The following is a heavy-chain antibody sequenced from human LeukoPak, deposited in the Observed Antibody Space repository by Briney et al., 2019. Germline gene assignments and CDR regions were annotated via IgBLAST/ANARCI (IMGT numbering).Heavy chain of an antibody. CDR2: FYYGGSS. Sequence: PSETLSLTCSVSGGSISSHYWTWIRQPPGKGLEWIGYFYYGGSSNYNSSLKSRVTISVDKSKNQFSLKLSSVTAADTAVYYCAREPQYYYDSSGYCDYWGQGTLVTVSS. D-gene: IGHD3-22*01. CDR1: GGSISSHY. J-gene: IGHJ4*02. V-gene: IGHV4-59*11. CDR3: AREPQYYYDSSGYCDY.